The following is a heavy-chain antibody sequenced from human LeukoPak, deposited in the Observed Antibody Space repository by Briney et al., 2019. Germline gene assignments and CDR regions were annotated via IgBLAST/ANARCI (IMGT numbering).Heavy chain of an antibody. Sequence: ASVKVSCKASGYTFTSYGISWVRQATGQGLEWMGWMNPNSGNTGYAQKFQGRVTMTRNTSINTAYMELSSLRSEDTAMYYCATGNYGGMRDFWGQGTLVTVSS. V-gene: IGHV1-8*02. CDR2: MNPNSGNT. D-gene: IGHD4-23*01. CDR3: ATGNYGGMRDF. J-gene: IGHJ4*02. CDR1: GYTFTSYG.